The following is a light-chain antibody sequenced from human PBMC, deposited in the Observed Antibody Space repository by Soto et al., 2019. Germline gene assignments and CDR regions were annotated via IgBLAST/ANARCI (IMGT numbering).Light chain of an antibody. CDR3: SSYTTSSTQYV. CDR2: GNS. CDR1: SSNIGAGYD. J-gene: IGLJ1*01. Sequence: QSVLTQPPSVSGAPGQRVTISCTGSSSNIGAGYDVHWYQQLPGTAPKLLIYGNSNRPSGVPDRFSGSKSGTSASLAITGLQAEDEADYCCSSYTTSSTQYVFGTGTKVTVL. V-gene: IGLV1-40*01.